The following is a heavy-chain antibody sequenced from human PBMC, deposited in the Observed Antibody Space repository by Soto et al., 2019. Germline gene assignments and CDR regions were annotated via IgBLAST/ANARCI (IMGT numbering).Heavy chain of an antibody. V-gene: IGHV1-46*01. CDR2: INPSGGSA. Sequence: ASVKVSCKASGYTFTSYYMHWVRQAPGQGLEWMGIINPSGGSASYAQKFQGRVTMTRDTSTSTVYMELSSLRSEDTAVYYCARDGQLELRRYYFDYWGQGTLVTVSS. CDR3: ARDGQLELRRYYFDY. J-gene: IGHJ4*02. CDR1: GYTFTSYY. D-gene: IGHD1-7*01.